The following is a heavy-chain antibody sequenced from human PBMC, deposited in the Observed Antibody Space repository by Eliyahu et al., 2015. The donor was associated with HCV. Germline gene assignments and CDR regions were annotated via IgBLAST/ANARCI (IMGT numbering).Heavy chain of an antibody. J-gene: IGHJ5*02. CDR3: ASGGGGIAVAGTGGWFDP. CDR1: GGSXTTYY. CDR2: IHYRGXT. V-gene: IGHV4-59*01. Sequence: QVQLQESGPGLVKPSETLSLTCTVSGGSXTTYYWXWIRQPPGTGLEWIGYIHYRGXTNHNPSLKSRVTISLDTSKNQFSLNLTSVTAADTAVYYCASGGGGIAVAGTGGWFDPWGQGTLVTVSS. D-gene: IGHD6-19*01.